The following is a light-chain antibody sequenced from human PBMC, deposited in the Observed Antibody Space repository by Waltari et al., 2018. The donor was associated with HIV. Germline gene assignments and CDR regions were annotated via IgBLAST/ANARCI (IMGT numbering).Light chain of an antibody. CDR1: FNNVGNQG. Sequence: GLTQPPSVSKTLGQTAILTCDGNFNNVGNQGAAWLQHHQGRPPKLLSYMNNNRPSGASTRCSASRSGDTAYLSISLLQSDDEADYYCSSWDSSVAAWVFGGGTRLTVL. CDR3: SSWDSSVAAWV. CDR2: MNN. J-gene: IGLJ3*02. V-gene: IGLV10-54*01.